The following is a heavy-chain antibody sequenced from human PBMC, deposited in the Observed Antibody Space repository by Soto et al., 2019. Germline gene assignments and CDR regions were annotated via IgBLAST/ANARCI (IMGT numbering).Heavy chain of an antibody. J-gene: IGHJ4*02. CDR2: IFPSGTT. Sequence: SETLSLTCGVSGGSLSGATYSWNWIRQAPGKGLEWIGYIFPSGTTYYNPSLKSRFTISIDVSKNHFSLSLRSLTAADTAVYYCARSREFDYWSQGTLVTVSS. V-gene: IGHV4-30-2*01. CDR1: GGSLSGATYS. CDR3: ARSREFDY.